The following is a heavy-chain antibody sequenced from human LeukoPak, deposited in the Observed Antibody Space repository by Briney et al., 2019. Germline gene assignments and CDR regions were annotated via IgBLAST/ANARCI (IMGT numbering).Heavy chain of an antibody. CDR2: TYPGDSDT. V-gene: IGHV5-51*01. D-gene: IGHD4-23*01. CDR3: ARRVVNNRNWYFDL. CDR1: GYSFTRKW. J-gene: IGHJ2*01. Sequence: GESLQISCKGSGYSFTRKWIGWVRQMPGKGLEWMAITYPGDSDTRYSPSFQGQVTISADKSINTAYLQWSSLKASDTAMYYCARRVVNNRNWYFDLWGRGTLVTVSS.